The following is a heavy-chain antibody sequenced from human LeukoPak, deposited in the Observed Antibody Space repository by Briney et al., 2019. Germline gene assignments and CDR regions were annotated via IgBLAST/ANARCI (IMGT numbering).Heavy chain of an antibody. CDR3: ARSSYPYYFDY. CDR1: GFTFSSYG. CDR2: VNNDGSST. Sequence: PGGSLRLSRAASGFTFSSYGMHWVRQAPGKGLVWVSRVNNDGSSTTYADSVKGRLTISRDNARNTLYLQMNSLRAEDTAVYYCARSSYPYYFDYWGQGTLVTVSS. V-gene: IGHV3-74*01. J-gene: IGHJ4*02. D-gene: IGHD6-13*01.